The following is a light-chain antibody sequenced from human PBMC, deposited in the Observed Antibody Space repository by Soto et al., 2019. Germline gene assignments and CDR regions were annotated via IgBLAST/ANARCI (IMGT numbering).Light chain of an antibody. V-gene: IGKV3-15*01. Sequence: EIAMTQAPATLSVSPGERATLSCRASQSVSSNLAWYQQKPGQAPRLLIYGASTRATGIPARFSGSGSGTDFTLTITRLEAEDFAVYYCQQYGTSPRTFGQGTEVDI. CDR2: GAS. J-gene: IGKJ1*01. CDR3: QQYGTSPRT. CDR1: QSVSSN.